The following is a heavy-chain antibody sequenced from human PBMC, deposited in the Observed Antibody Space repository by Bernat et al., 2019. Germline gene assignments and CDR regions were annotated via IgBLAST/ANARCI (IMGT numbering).Heavy chain of an antibody. V-gene: IGHV3-30-3*01. CDR1: GFTFSSYA. CDR2: ISYDGSNK. CDR3: ARDWLSGIQLWLRLEYYYYGMDV. J-gene: IGHJ6*02. Sequence: QVQLVESGGGVVQPGRSLRLSCAASGFTFSSYAMHWVRQAPGKGLEWVAVISYDGSNKYYADSVKGRFTISRDNSKNTLYLQMNSLRAEDTAVYYCARDWLSGIQLWLRLEYYYYGMDVWGQGTTVTVSS. D-gene: IGHD5-18*01.